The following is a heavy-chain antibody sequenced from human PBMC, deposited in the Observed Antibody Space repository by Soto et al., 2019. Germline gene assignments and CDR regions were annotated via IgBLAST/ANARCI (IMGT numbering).Heavy chain of an antibody. CDR3: ARDYDNVIDY. V-gene: IGHV3-66*01. J-gene: IGHJ4*02. CDR1: GFTVSSNY. Sequence: EVQLVESGGGLVQPGGSLRLSCAASGFTVSSNYMSWVRQAPGKGLEWVSVIYSGGSTYYADSVKGRFTISRDNSKNTRYLQMNSLRAEDTAVYHCARDYDNVIDYWGQGTLVTVSS. D-gene: IGHD3-16*01. CDR2: IYSGGST.